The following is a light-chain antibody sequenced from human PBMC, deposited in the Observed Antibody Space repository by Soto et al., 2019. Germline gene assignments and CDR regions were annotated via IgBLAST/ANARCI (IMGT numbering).Light chain of an antibody. Sequence: QSVLTQPPSASGAPGQRVTISCSGSSSNIGSHIVNWYQQVPGTAPKLLIYTNNQRPSGVPDRFSGSKSGTSASLAISGLQSEDEDDYYCAAWDDSAFGVVFGGGTKVTVL. V-gene: IGLV1-44*01. CDR3: AAWDDSAFGVV. CDR1: SSNIGSHI. J-gene: IGLJ2*01. CDR2: TNN.